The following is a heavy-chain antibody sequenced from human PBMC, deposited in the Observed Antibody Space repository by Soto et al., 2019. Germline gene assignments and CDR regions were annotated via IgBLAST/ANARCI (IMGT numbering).Heavy chain of an antibody. CDR3: AKGLGAFRSNWYFEQ. CDR2: TAGSGGSI. Sequence: EVQLLESGGGLVQPGGSLRLSCAASGFPFSSFAMTWVRQAPGKGLDWVSTAGSGGSISYADSVKGRFTISRDNSKSTLYLLISILSTADTAVFYCAKGLGAFRSNWYFEQWGRGTLVTVSS. V-gene: IGHV3-23*01. J-gene: IGHJ2*01. CDR1: GFPFSSFA. D-gene: IGHD3-10*01.